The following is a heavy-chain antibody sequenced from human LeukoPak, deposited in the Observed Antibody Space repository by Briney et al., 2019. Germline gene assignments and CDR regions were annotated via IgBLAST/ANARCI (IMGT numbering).Heavy chain of an antibody. Sequence: SETLSLTCTGSGGSISTYYWTWIRQPPGKGLEWIGYIYYSGNSNYNPSLKSRVTISLDTSKNQFSLKLSSVTAADTAVYYCARRLAANPEYYFDYWGQGTLVTVSS. CDR3: ARRLAANPEYYFDY. D-gene: IGHD5-12*01. J-gene: IGHJ4*02. CDR2: IYYSGNS. CDR1: GGSISTYY. V-gene: IGHV4-59*08.